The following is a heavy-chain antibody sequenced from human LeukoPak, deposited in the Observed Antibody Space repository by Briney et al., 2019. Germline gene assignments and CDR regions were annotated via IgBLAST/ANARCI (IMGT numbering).Heavy chain of an antibody. CDR2: IYHSGST. J-gene: IGHJ4*02. V-gene: IGHV4-38-2*02. CDR3: ATSSRTYGSGSYSRFDY. D-gene: IGHD3-10*01. CDR1: GYSISSGYY. Sequence: SETLSLTCTVSGYSISSGYYWCCSRQPPGKLLEWIGRIYHSGSTYYNPSLKRRVTTAVDTSKNHFLLKMSCVTAADTAVYYCATSSRTYGSGSYSRFDYWGQGTLVTVSS.